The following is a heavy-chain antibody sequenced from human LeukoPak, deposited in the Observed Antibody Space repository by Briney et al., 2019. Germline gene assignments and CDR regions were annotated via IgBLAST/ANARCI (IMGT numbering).Heavy chain of an antibody. J-gene: IGHJ4*02. CDR2: IDRDGSVK. CDR1: GFTFSNYW. V-gene: IGHV3-7*01. CDR3: ARDPGSSSFDY. D-gene: IGHD6-13*01. Sequence: GGSLRLSCAASGFTFSNYWMTWVRQTPGKWLEFVANIDRDGSVKNYVGSVKGRFTISRDNAKNSLYLQMNSLRADDTAMYYCARDPGSSSFDYWGQGSLVTVSS.